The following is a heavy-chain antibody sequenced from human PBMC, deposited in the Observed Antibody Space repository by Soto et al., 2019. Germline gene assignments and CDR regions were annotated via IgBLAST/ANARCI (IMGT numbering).Heavy chain of an antibody. CDR2: IIPIFGTA. Sequence: SVKVSCKASGGTFSSYAISWVRQAPGQGLEWMGGIIPIFGTANYAQKFQGRVTITADESTSTAYMELSSLRSEDTAVYYCARGRSIAAAGLVDYCGQGTMVTVSS. D-gene: IGHD6-13*01. CDR1: GGTFSSYA. V-gene: IGHV1-69*13. CDR3: ARGRSIAAAGLVDY. J-gene: IGHJ4*02.